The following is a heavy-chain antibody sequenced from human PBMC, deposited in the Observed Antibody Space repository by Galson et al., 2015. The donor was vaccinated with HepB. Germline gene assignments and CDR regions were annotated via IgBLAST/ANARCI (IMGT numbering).Heavy chain of an antibody. CDR3: ARHGGDPYYYDSSGYYIDAFDI. CDR2: ISGSGGST. J-gene: IGHJ3*02. Sequence: SLRLSCAASGFTFSSYAMSWVRQAPGKGLEWVSAISGSGGSTYYADSVKGRFTISRDNSKNTLYLQMNSLRAEDTAVYYCARHGGDPYYYDSSGYYIDAFDIWGQGTMVTVSS. D-gene: IGHD3-22*01. V-gene: IGHV3-23*01. CDR1: GFTFSSYA.